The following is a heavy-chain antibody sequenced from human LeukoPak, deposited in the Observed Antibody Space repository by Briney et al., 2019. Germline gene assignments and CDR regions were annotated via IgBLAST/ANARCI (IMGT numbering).Heavy chain of an antibody. V-gene: IGHV1-18*01. CDR1: GYTFTSYG. J-gene: IGHJ4*02. Sequence: ASVKVSCKASGYTFTSYGISWVRQAPGQGLEWMGWISAYNGNTNYAQKLQGRVTMTTDTSTSTAYMELRSLRSDDTAVYYCARDARRVPNTEPSRPLDYWGQGTLVTVSS. CDR3: ARDARRVPNTEPSRPLDY. CDR2: ISAYNGNT. D-gene: IGHD1-14*01.